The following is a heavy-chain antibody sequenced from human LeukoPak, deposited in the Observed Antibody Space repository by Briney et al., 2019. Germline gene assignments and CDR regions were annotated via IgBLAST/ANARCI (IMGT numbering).Heavy chain of an antibody. J-gene: IGHJ4*02. Sequence: SETLSLTCTVSGGSISSYYWSWIRQPPGKGLEWIGYIYYSGSTNYNPSLKSRVTMSVDTSKNQFSLKLSSVTAADTAVYYCARVKDYGDYEYYFDYWGQGTLVTVSS. CDR3: ARVKDYGDYEYYFDY. D-gene: IGHD4-17*01. CDR2: IYYSGST. V-gene: IGHV4-59*12. CDR1: GGSISSYY.